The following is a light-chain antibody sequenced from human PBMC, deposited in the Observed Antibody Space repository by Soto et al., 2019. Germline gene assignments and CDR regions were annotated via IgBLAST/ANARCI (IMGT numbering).Light chain of an antibody. V-gene: IGKV1-33*01. CDR1: QAVPNN. Sequence: DIHLTQSPSFLSASVGDRVTITCRPSQAVPNNMAWYQQKPGKAPKLLIYDASNLETGVPSRFSGSGSGTDFTFTISSLQPEDIATYYCQQYDNLFTFGPGTKVDIK. CDR3: QQYDNLFT. J-gene: IGKJ3*01. CDR2: DAS.